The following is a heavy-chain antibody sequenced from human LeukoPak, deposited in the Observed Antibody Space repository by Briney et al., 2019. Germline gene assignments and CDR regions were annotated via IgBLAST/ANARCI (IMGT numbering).Heavy chain of an antibody. J-gene: IGHJ4*02. CDR2: IWYDGSNE. V-gene: IGHV3-33*08. Sequence: GGSLRLSCAASGFTFSGYAMSWVRQAPGRGLEWVAVIWYDGSNEYYADSVRGRFTISRDNSKNTLYLQMNSLRAEDTAVYYCARDRGYSYAFDYWGQGTLVTVSS. CDR1: GFTFSGYA. CDR3: ARDRGYSYAFDY. D-gene: IGHD5-18*01.